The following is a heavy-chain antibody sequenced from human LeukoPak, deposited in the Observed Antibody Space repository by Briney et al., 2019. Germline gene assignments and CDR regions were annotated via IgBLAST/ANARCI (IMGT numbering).Heavy chain of an antibody. CDR3: AKAGGWPLDY. D-gene: IGHD6-19*01. V-gene: IGHV3-23*01. Sequence: GALRLXXXXSGFTFSSSAMSWVRQAPGKGLEWISGISASGRGASTSYADSVKGRFTISTADSKTTLYLHMNSLRAEDTAVFYCAKAGGWPLDYWGQGTLVTVSS. CDR1: GFTFSSSA. CDR2: ISASGRGAST. J-gene: IGHJ4*02.